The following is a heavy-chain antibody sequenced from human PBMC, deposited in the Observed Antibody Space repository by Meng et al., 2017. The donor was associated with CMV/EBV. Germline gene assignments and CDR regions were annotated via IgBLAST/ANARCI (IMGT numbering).Heavy chain of an antibody. J-gene: IGHJ5*02. V-gene: IGHV3-23*03. D-gene: IGHD3-3*01. CDR3: AKDHRDFWSGYTTGWFDP. CDR1: GFTFSSYA. CDR2: IYSGGSST. Sequence: GGSLRLSCAASGFTFSSYAMSWVRQAPGKGLEWVSVIYSGGSSTYYADSVKGRFTISRDNSKNTLYLQMNSLRAEDTAVYYCAKDHRDFWSGYTTGWFDPWGQGTRVTVSS.